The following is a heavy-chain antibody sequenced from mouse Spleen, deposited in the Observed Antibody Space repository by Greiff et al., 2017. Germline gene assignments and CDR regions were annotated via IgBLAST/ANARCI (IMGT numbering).Heavy chain of an antibody. CDR3: ARGEAYYSNLFAY. D-gene: IGHD2-5*01. CDR1: GYAFSSSW. CDR2: IYPGDGDT. V-gene: IGHV1-82*01. J-gene: IGHJ3*01. Sequence: VQLQQSGPELVKPGASVKISCKASGYAFSSSWMNWVKQRPGKGLEWIGRIYPGDGDTNYNGKFKGKATLTADKSSSTAYMQLSSLTSEDSAVYFCARGEAYYSNLFAYWGQGTLVTVS.